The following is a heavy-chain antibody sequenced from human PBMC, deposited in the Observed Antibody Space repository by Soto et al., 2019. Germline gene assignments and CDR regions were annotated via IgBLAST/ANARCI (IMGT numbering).Heavy chain of an antibody. D-gene: IGHD2-15*01. CDR1: GDSVSSNSAA. V-gene: IGHV6-1*01. J-gene: IGHJ4*02. Sequence: QVQLQQSGPGLVKPSQTLSLTCAISGDSVSSNSAAWNWIRQSPSGGLEWLGRTYYRSKWYNEYAVTVKGRMTVNPDTSKNQFSLQLNSVTPEDTAIYYCARSQGFLDYWGQGTLVTVSS. CDR2: TYYRSKWYN. CDR3: ARSQGFLDY.